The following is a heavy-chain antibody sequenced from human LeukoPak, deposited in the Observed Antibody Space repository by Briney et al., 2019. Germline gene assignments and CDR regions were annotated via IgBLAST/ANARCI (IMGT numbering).Heavy chain of an antibody. D-gene: IGHD6-13*01. CDR2: IKQDGSDK. V-gene: IGHV3-7*01. J-gene: IGHJ5*02. CDR3: ARERASSWYNWFDP. Sequence: GGSLRLSCAASGFSFGDYWMNWVRQAPGKGLEWVANIKQDGSDKAYVDSVKGRFTISRDNAKNTLYLQMNSLRAEDTAVYYCARERASSWYNWFDPWGQGTLVTVSS. CDR1: GFSFGDYW.